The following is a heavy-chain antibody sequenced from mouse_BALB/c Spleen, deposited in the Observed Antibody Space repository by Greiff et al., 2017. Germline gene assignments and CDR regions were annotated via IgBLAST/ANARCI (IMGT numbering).Heavy chain of an antibody. D-gene: IGHD2-14*01. J-gene: IGHJ3*01. V-gene: IGHV5-12-1*01. CDR3: ARCLYREFAY. CDR1: GFAFSSYD. CDR2: ISSGGGST. Sequence: EVQLVESGGGLVKPGGSLKLSCAASGFAFSSYDMSWVRQTPEKRLEWVAYISSGGGSTYYPDTVKGRFTISRDNAKNTLYLQMSSLKSEDTAMYYCARCLYREFAYWGQGTLVTVSA.